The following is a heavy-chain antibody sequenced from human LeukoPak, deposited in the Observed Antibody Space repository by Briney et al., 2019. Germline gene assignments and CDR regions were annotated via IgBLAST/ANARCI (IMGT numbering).Heavy chain of an antibody. CDR2: INPNSGGT. CDR1: GYTFTGYY. J-gene: IGHJ4*02. CDR3: ARDKSHDYGYYDY. Sequence: ASVKVSCKASGYTFTGYYMHWVRQAPGQGLEWMGWINPNSGGTNYAQKFQGRVTMTRDTSISTAYMELSRLRSDDTAVYYCARDKSHDYGYYDYWGQGTLVTVSS. D-gene: IGHD4-17*01. V-gene: IGHV1-2*02.